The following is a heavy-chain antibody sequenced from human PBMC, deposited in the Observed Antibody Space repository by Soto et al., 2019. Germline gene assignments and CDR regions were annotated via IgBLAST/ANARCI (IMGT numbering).Heavy chain of an antibody. V-gene: IGHV3-30*18. CDR3: AKDRRTYYYDSSGYPPDY. Sequence: VQLVESGGGVVQPGRSLRLSCAASGFTFSSYGMHWVRQAPGKGLEWVAVISYDGSNKYYADSVKGRFTISRDNSKNTLYLQMNSLRAEDTAVYYCAKDRRTYYYDSSGYPPDYWGQGTLVTVSS. J-gene: IGHJ4*02. CDR1: GFTFSSYG. CDR2: ISYDGSNK. D-gene: IGHD3-22*01.